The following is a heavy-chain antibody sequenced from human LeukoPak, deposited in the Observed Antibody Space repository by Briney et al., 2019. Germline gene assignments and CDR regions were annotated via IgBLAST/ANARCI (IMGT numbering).Heavy chain of an antibody. V-gene: IGHV4-59*01. CDR1: GGSISSYY. J-gene: IGHJ3*02. CDR3: ARGRDAFDI. CDR2: IYYSGST. Sequence: PSETLSLTCTVSGGSISSYYWSWIRQPPGKGLECVGYIYYSGSTNYNPSLKSRVTISVDTSKNQFSLKLSSVAAADTAVYYCARGRDAFDIWGQGTMVTVSS.